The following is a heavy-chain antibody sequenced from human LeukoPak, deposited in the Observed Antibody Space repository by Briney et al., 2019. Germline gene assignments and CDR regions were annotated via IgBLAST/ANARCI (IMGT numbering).Heavy chain of an antibody. CDR2: INGYSSYI. CDR3: ASGAQIGNIFDY. V-gene: IGHV3-21*01. J-gene: IGHJ4*02. Sequence: PGGSLRLSCEASGFAFINYGMNWVRQAPGKGLEWVSSINGYSSYIYYADSVKGRFTISRDNARNSVYLQMNSLRVEDTAVYYCASGAQIGNIFDYWGLGALVTVSS. D-gene: IGHD2/OR15-2a*01. CDR1: GFAFINYG.